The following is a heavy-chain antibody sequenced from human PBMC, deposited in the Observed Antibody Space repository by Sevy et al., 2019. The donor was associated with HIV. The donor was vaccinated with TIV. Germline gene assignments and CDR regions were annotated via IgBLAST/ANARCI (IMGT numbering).Heavy chain of an antibody. D-gene: IGHD3-3*01. CDR2: IYYSGST. V-gene: IGHV4-59*01. CDR3: ARGYYDFWSGFDY. CDR1: GGSISSYY. Sequence: SETLSLTCTVSGGSISSYYWSWIRQPPGKGLEGIGYIYYSGSTNYNPSLKSGVTLSVDTSKNQFSLKLGSVTAADTAVYYCARGYYDFWSGFDYWGQGTLVTVSS. J-gene: IGHJ4*02.